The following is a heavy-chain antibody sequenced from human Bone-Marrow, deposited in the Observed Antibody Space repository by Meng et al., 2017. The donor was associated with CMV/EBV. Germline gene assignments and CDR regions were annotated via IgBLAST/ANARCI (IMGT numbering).Heavy chain of an antibody. CDR3: ARGVVDTAMVYAPSIGDNWFDP. CDR1: GFTFSSYA. Sequence: GGSLRLSCAASGFTFSSYAMHWVRQAPGKGLEWVAVISYDGSNKYYADSVKGRFTISRDNAKNSLYLQMNSLRAEDTAVYYCARGVVDTAMVYAPSIGDNWFDPWGQGTLVTVSS. CDR2: ISYDGSNK. D-gene: IGHD5-18*01. J-gene: IGHJ5*02. V-gene: IGHV3-30-3*01.